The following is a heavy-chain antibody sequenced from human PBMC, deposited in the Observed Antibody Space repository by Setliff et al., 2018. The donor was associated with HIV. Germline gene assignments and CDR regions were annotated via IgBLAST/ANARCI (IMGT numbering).Heavy chain of an antibody. V-gene: IGHV4-4*02. J-gene: IGHJ4*02. D-gene: IGHD3-22*01. Sequence: PSETLSLTCAVSGGSISSSNWWSWVRQPPGKGLEWIGEIYHGGSTNYNPSLKSRVPISVDKSKNQFSLKLASVTAADTAVYYCASGEPYYYDSTGYSGNYFDYWGQGTLVTVSS. CDR1: GGSISSSNW. CDR3: ASGEPYYYDSTGYSGNYFDY. CDR2: IYHGGST.